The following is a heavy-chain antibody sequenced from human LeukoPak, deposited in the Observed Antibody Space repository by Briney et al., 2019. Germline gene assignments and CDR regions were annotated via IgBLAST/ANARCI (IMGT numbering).Heavy chain of an antibody. Sequence: PSQTLSLTCTVSGGSISSGSYYWSWIRQPAGQGLEYIGRMYTSGSTNYNPSLKSRVTISVDTSKNQFSLKLGSVTAADTAVYYCARGRNQYDILTGYYYYMDVWGKGTTVTVSS. CDR2: MYTSGST. CDR1: GGSISSGSYY. J-gene: IGHJ6*03. CDR3: ARGRNQYDILTGYYYYMDV. D-gene: IGHD3-9*01. V-gene: IGHV4-61*02.